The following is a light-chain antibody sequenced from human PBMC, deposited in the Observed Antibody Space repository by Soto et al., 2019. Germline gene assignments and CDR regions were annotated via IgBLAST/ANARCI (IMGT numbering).Light chain of an antibody. V-gene: IGKV3-15*01. CDR3: QQYNNWPPYT. J-gene: IGKJ2*01. CDR2: GAS. Sequence: EIVMTQSPATLSVSPGERATLSCRASQSVSRNLAWYQQKPGQAPRLLIYGASTRATGIPARFSGSGSGTEFTLTISSRQSEDFAVYYCQQYNNWPPYTCGQGTKLEIK. CDR1: QSVSRN.